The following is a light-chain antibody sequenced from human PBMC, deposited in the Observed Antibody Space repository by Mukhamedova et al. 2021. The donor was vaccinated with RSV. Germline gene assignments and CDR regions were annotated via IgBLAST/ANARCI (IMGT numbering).Light chain of an antibody. CDR1: QSVLYSSNNKNY. V-gene: IGKV4-1*01. CDR2: WAS. Sequence: SQSVLYSSNNKNYLAWYQQKPGQPPKLLIYWASTRESGVPDRFSGSGSGTDFTLTISSLQAEDVAVYYCQQYYSTLTFGQGTKLE. CDR3: QQYYSTLT. J-gene: IGKJ2*01.